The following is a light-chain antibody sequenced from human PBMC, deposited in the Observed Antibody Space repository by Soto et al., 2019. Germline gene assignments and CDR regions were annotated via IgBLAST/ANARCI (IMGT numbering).Light chain of an antibody. V-gene: IGKV3-20*01. CDR2: GAS. CDR3: QQYGSSGT. CDR1: QSVSNNY. Sequence: EIVLTRSPGALYLSPGERATLSCRASQSVSNNYLAWYQQKPGQAPRHLIYGASNRATGIPDRFSGSGSGTDFTLTISRLEPEDFAVYYCQQYGSSGTFGQGTMVDIK. J-gene: IGKJ1*01.